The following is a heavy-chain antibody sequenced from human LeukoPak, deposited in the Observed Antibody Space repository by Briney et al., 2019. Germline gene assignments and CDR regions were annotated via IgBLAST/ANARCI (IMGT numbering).Heavy chain of an antibody. CDR3: ATAYYYDGSGYYYPADY. J-gene: IGHJ4*02. V-gene: IGHV3-23*01. Sequence: GGSLRLSCAASGFTFSSCAMSWVRQAPGKGLEWVSAISGSDGSTYYADSVKGRFTISRDNSKNTLYLQMDSLRAEDTAVYYCATAYYYDGSGYYYPADYWGQGTLVTVSS. D-gene: IGHD3-22*01. CDR1: GFTFSSCA. CDR2: ISGSDGST.